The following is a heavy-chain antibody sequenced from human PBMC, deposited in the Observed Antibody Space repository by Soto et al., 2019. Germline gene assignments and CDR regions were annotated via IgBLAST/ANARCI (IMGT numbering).Heavy chain of an antibody. CDR3: ARLYYYGSGSYHGMDV. D-gene: IGHD3-10*01. Sequence: PSETLSLTCAVYGGSFSGYYWSWIRQPPGKGLEWIGEINHSGSTNYNPSLKSRVTISVDTSKNQFSLKLSSVAAADTAVYYCARLYYYGSGSYHGMDVWGQGTTVTVSS. V-gene: IGHV4-34*01. CDR2: INHSGST. CDR1: GGSFSGYY. J-gene: IGHJ6*02.